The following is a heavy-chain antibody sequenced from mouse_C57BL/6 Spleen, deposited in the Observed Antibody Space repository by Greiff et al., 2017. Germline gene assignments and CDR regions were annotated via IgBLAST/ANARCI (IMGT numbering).Heavy chain of an antibody. CDR2: ISSGGSYT. CDR1: GFTFSSYG. CDR3: ARHRETYFDY. V-gene: IGHV5-6*01. Sequence: EVQGVESGGDLVKPGGSLKLSCAASGFTFSSYGMSWVRQTPDKRLEWVANISSGGSYTYYPDSVKGRFTISRDNAKNTLYLPMSSLRSEDTAVYYCARHRETYFDYWGQGTTLTVSS. D-gene: IGHD3-3*01. J-gene: IGHJ2*01.